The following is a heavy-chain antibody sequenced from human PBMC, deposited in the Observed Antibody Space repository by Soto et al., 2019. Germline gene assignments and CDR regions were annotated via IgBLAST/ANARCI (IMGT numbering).Heavy chain of an antibody. CDR3: ARLNSSSFWFDP. D-gene: IGHD6-6*01. CDR1: GFTFSSYA. Sequence: PGGSLRLSCAASGFTFSSYAMSWVRQAPGKGLEWVSAISGSGGSTYYADSVKGRFTISRDNSENTLYLQMNSLRAEDTAVYYCARLNSSSFWFDPWGQGTLVTVSS. CDR2: ISGSGGST. J-gene: IGHJ5*02. V-gene: IGHV3-23*01.